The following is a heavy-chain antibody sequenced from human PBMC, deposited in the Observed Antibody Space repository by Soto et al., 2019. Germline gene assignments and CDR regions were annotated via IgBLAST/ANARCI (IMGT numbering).Heavy chain of an antibody. V-gene: IGHV2-26*01. CDR2: IFANDEA. CDR3: AHIGSETYFKSQYDY. CDR1: GFSLSDPRMG. J-gene: IGHJ4*02. D-gene: IGHD3-10*01. Sequence: QVTLKESGPVLVNPTETLTLTCTVSGFSLSDPRMGVSWIRQPPGKALEWLAHIFANDEASYRTSLESRLTISKDTSKSQVVLTMTDMDPVDTATYYCAHIGSETYFKSQYDYWGQGTLVTVSS.